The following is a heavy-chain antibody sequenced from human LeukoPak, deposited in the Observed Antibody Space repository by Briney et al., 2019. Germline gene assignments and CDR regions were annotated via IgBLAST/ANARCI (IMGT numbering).Heavy chain of an antibody. J-gene: IGHJ2*01. V-gene: IGHV4-39*07. D-gene: IGHD4-17*01. CDR2: IYYSGST. Sequence: PSETLSLTCTVSGGSISSSSYYWGWIRQPPGKGLEGIGSIYYSGSTYYNPSLKSRVTISVDTSKNQFSLKLSSVTAADTAVYYCARRGTNSDYGESADWYFDLWGRGTLVTVSP. CDR1: GGSISSSSYY. CDR3: ARRGTNSDYGESADWYFDL.